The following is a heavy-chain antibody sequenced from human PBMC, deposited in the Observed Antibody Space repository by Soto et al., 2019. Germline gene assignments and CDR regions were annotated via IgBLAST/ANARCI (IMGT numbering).Heavy chain of an antibody. V-gene: IGHV3-23*01. CDR3: ANQKGIFRVVTPSDY. D-gene: IGHD3-3*01. J-gene: IGHJ4*02. CDR2: ISGSGGST. Sequence: EVQLLESGGGLVQPGGSLRLSCAASGFTFSSYAMSWVRQAPGKGLEWVSAISGSGGSTYYADSVKGRFTISRDNSKNTLYLQMNSLRAEDTAVYYCANQKGIFRVVTPSDYWGQGTLVTVSS. CDR1: GFTFSSYA.